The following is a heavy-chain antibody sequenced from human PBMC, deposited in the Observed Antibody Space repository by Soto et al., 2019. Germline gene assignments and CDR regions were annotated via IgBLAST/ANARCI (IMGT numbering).Heavy chain of an antibody. V-gene: IGHV4-4*02. D-gene: IGHD1-26*01. CDR1: GGSISSSNW. Sequence: SETLSLTCAVSGGSISSSNWWSWVRQPPGKGLEWIGEIYHSGSTNYNPSLKSRVTISVDKSKNQSSLKLSSVTAADTAVYYSARGSGSYEERRLDPWGQGTLVTVYS. CDR3: ARGSGSYEERRLDP. CDR2: IYHSGST. J-gene: IGHJ5*02.